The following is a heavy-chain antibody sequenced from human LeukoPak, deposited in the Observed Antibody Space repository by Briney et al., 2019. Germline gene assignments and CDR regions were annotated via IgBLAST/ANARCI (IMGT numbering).Heavy chain of an antibody. CDR1: GFSFTTFG. CDR2: ISKDESNK. CDR3: AKDNPVLEY. J-gene: IGHJ4*02. Sequence: PGGSLRLSCEGSGFSFTTFGMHWVRQTPGKGLEWVSHISKDESNKYYADSVNGRFTISRDTSKNTLFLQMNSLRVEDTAVYYCAKDNPVLEYWGQGTLVTVSS. V-gene: IGHV3-30*18.